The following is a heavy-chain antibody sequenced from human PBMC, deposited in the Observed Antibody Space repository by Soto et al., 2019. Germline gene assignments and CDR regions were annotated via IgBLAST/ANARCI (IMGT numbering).Heavy chain of an antibody. J-gene: IGHJ6*02. CDR3: VKDGGWQAGYYYYGMDA. Sequence: QVQLVESGGGVVQPGRSLRLSCAASGFNFGHYVMHWVRQAPGQGLEWVTVISYDGSNKWYAESVKGRFTISRENSKDTLILQMDSLRPEDTAVYYFVKDGGWQAGYYYYGMDAWGQGTTVTVS. CDR1: GFNFGHYV. V-gene: IGHV3-30*18. D-gene: IGHD2-15*01. CDR2: ISYDGSNK.